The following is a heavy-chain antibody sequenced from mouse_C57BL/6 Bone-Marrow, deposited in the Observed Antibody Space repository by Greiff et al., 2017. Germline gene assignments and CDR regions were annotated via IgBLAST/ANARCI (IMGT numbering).Heavy chain of an antibody. J-gene: IGHJ4*01. CDR1: GFTFSSYA. CDR2: ISDGGSYT. V-gene: IGHV5-4*01. Sequence: EVQLVESGGGLVKPGGSLKLSCAASGFTFSSYAMSWVRQTPEKRLEWVATISDGGSYTYYPDNVKGRFTISRDNAKNNLYLQMSHLKSEDTAMYYCARDANYREAMDYWGQGTSVTVSS. CDR3: ARDANYREAMDY. D-gene: IGHD2-12*01.